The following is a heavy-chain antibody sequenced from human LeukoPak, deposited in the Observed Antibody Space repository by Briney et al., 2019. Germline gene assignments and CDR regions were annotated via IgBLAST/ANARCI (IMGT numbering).Heavy chain of an antibody. V-gene: IGHV3-23*01. D-gene: IGHD1-26*01. CDR3: AKGYSGSYLDY. Sequence: GGSLRLSCAAPGFTFSSCAMTWVRQAPGKGLEWVSVISGGGGTTYYADSVKGRFTISRDNSENTLYLQMNSLRAEDTAVYYCAKGYSGSYLDYWGQGTLVTVSS. CDR1: GFTFSSCA. J-gene: IGHJ4*02. CDR2: ISGGGGTT.